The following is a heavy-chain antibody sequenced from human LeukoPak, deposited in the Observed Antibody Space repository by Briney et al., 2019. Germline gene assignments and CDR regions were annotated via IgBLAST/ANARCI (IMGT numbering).Heavy chain of an antibody. J-gene: IGHJ4*02. CDR1: GGAFSSYA. Sequence: ASVHVSCKASGGAFSSYAISWVRQAPGQGIGWMGGILPIFGTANYTQKIQGRVTITADKSTSTAYVELSSLRSEDTAVYYCARDVLGYCSGGSCYSDYWGQGTLVTVCS. V-gene: IGHV1-69*06. D-gene: IGHD2-15*01. CDR2: ILPIFGTA. CDR3: ARDVLGYCSGGSCYSDY.